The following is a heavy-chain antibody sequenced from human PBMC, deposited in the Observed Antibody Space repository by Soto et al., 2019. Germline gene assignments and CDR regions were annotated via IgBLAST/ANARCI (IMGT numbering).Heavy chain of an antibody. CDR3: ARHTFAFDY. CDR2: IYYSGST. V-gene: IGHV4-39*01. D-gene: IGHD3-3*01. Sequence: SETLSLTCTVSGGSISSSSYYWGWIRQPPGKGLEWIGSIYYSGSTYYNPSLKSRVTISVDTSKNQFSLKLSSVTAADTAVYYCARHTFAFDYWGQGTLVTVSS. CDR1: GGSISSSSYY. J-gene: IGHJ4*02.